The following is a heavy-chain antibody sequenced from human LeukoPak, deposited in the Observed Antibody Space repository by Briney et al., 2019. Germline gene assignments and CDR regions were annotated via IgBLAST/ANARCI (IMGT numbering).Heavy chain of an antibody. Sequence: GASVKVSCKASGYTSTSYAMNWVRQAPGQGLEWMGWINTNTGNPTYAQGFTGRFVFSLDTSVSTSYLQISSLKAEDTAVYYCASGQPTVGYWGQGTLVTVSS. D-gene: IGHD4-23*01. V-gene: IGHV7-4-1*02. CDR1: GYTSTSYA. CDR3: ASGQPTVGY. J-gene: IGHJ4*02. CDR2: INTNTGNP.